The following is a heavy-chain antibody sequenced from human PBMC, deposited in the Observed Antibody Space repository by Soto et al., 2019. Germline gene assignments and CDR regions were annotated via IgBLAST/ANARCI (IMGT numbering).Heavy chain of an antibody. CDR2: ISHSGST. CDR1: GGSFSSYY. D-gene: IGHD5-12*01. Sequence: KPSETLSLTCGVHGGSFSSYYWSWIRQPPGKGLEWIGEISHSGSTNYSPALKSRVTISVDTSKNQFSLKMSSVTAADTAVYYCARGSQRWLQLRAFDIWGQGRMVTVSS. V-gene: IGHV4-34*01. CDR3: ARGSQRWLQLRAFDI. J-gene: IGHJ3*02.